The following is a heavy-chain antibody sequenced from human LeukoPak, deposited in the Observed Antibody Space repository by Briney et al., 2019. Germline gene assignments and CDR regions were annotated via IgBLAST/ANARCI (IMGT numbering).Heavy chain of an antibody. Sequence: GASVKVSCKASGGTFSNYAFSWVRQAPGQGLEWMGRILPIFGTTGYAQNFQGRVTVTADKYTSTVYMELSSLRSEDTAVYYCARDGRGGKENWFDPWGQGTLVTVSS. V-gene: IGHV1-69*06. D-gene: IGHD2-15*01. CDR1: GGTFSNYA. CDR3: ARDGRGGKENWFDP. J-gene: IGHJ5*02. CDR2: ILPIFGTT.